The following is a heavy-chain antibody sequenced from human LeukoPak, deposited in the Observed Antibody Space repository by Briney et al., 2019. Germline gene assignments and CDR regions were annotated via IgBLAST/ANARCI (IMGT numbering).Heavy chain of an antibody. Sequence: ASVKVSCKASGYTFTGYYMHWVRQAPGQGLEWMGWINPNSGGTNYAQKFRGRVTMTRDTSISTAYMELSRLRSDDTAVYYCARVYKYSSSSPLVYWGQGTLVTVSS. V-gene: IGHV1-2*02. CDR3: ARVYKYSSSSPLVY. J-gene: IGHJ4*02. CDR1: GYTFTGYY. D-gene: IGHD6-6*01. CDR2: INPNSGGT.